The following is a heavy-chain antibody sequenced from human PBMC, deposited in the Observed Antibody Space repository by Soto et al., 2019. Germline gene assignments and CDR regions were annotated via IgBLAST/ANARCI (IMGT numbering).Heavy chain of an antibody. CDR3: ARDRRLGESV. CDR1: GGSISSGGYY. V-gene: IGHV4-31*03. Sequence: QVQLQESGPGLVKPSQTLSLTCTVSGGSISSGGYYWSWIRQHPGKGLEWIGYIYYSGSTYYNPSRKSRVTISGDTSKNQSSLKLSSVHAADTAGYYCARDRRLGESVWGQGTMVTVSS. CDR2: IYYSGST. J-gene: IGHJ3*01. D-gene: IGHD3-16*01.